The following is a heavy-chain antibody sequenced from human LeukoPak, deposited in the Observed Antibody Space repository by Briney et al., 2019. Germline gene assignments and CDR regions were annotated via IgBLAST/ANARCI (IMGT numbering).Heavy chain of an antibody. J-gene: IGHJ6*02. Sequence: PGGSLRLSCAASRFTFSTYAMSWVRQPPGKGLEWVSAISGSDGSTYYADSVKGRFTISRDNAKNSLYLQVNSLRAEDTAVYYCARAYDFWSGYPHYYYYGMDVWGQGTTVTVSS. CDR2: ISGSDGST. CDR3: ARAYDFWSGYPHYYYYGMDV. V-gene: IGHV3-23*01. D-gene: IGHD3-3*01. CDR1: RFTFSTYA.